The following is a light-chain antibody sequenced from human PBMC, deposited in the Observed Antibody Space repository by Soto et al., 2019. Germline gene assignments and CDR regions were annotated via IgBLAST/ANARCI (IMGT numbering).Light chain of an antibody. Sequence: DIQMTQAPSSLSASVGDRVTITCRARQSISSYLYWDQQKPGKAPKLRIYAASNLQSGVPSRFSASGSGTDFTLTLNSLQPDDVAPYYGQQGYSTPWTFGQGPKVEIK. J-gene: IGKJ1*01. CDR2: AAS. CDR3: QQGYSTPWT. CDR1: QSISSY. V-gene: IGKV1-39*01.